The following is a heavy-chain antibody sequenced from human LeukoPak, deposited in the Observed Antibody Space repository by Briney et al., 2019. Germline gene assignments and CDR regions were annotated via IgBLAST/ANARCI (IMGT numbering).Heavy chain of an antibody. Sequence: GGSLRLSCTAPGFTFGDYAMSWVRQAPGEGLGWVGFIRNKAYGGSTECAASVKGRFTNSRDNSKSISNLKMNSLKTEDTVVYYCTREVRRGYSYGIDYWGQGTLVTVSS. CDR1: GFTFGDYA. V-gene: IGHV3-49*04. J-gene: IGHJ4*02. CDR3: TREVRRGYSYGIDY. D-gene: IGHD5-18*01. CDR2: IRNKAYGGST.